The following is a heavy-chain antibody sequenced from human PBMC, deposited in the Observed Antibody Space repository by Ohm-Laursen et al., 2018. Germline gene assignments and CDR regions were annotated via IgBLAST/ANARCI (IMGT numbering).Heavy chain of an antibody. J-gene: IGHJ4*02. D-gene: IGHD6-13*01. V-gene: IGHV2-70*16. Sequence: TQTLTLTCTFSGFSLSTSGMCVSWIRQPPGKALEWLARIDWDDDKFSSTSLKTRLPISKDTSKNQVALTVTNMGPVDTTTYYCARIRRYSSSWFYFDYWGQGTLVTVSS. CDR2: IDWDDDK. CDR3: ARIRRYSSSWFYFDY. CDR1: GFSLSTSGMC.